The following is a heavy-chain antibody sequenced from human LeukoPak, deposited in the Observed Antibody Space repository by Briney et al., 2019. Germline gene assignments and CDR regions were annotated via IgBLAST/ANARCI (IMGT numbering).Heavy chain of an antibody. CDR3: ARLAPSSRIVACPTKYYGMDV. CDR2: IYPGDSDT. D-gene: IGHD5-12*01. Sequence: GESLKISCKGSGYSFISYWIGWVRQMPGKGLEWMGIIYPGDSDTRYSPSFQGQVTISADKSFSTAYLQWSSLKASDTAMYYCARLAPSSRIVACPTKYYGMDVWGQGTTVTVSS. CDR1: GYSFISYW. J-gene: IGHJ6*02. V-gene: IGHV5-51*01.